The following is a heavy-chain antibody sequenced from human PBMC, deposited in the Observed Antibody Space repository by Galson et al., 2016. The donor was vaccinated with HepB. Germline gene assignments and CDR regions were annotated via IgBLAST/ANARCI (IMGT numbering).Heavy chain of an antibody. V-gene: IGHV4-59*01. J-gene: IGHJ4*02. Sequence: LSLTCTVSGGSITDAYWTWIRQPPGKGPEWIGYIYYSETTRYNPSLNSRVTISADASKKQFSLSLASVTAADTAVYYCTTTPTAWYMNWGQGTLITVSS. CDR3: TTTPTAWYMN. CDR2: IYYSETT. CDR1: GGSITDAY. D-gene: IGHD6-13*01.